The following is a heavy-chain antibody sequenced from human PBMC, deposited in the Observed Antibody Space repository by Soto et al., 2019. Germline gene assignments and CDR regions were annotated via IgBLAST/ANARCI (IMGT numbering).Heavy chain of an antibody. Sequence: SETLSLTCTVSGGSISSNYWTWIRQPPGKGLEWIGYVYNSGSTNYSPSLKSRVTISEDTSKSQFSLKVNSMTAADTAVYYCARYRREAVAGYTLDNWGQGILVTVSS. J-gene: IGHJ4*02. CDR3: ARYRREAVAGYTLDN. V-gene: IGHV4-59*01. CDR2: VYNSGST. CDR1: GGSISSNY. D-gene: IGHD6-13*01.